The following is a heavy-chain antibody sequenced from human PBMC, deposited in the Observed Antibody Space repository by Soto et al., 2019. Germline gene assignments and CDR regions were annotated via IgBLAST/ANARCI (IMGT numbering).Heavy chain of an antibody. CDR1: GFRFSSFA. J-gene: IGHJ5*02. Sequence: EVQLLESGGTLVQPGESLRLSCEVSGFRFSSFAMNWVRQAPGEGLEWVSSIRGTATSYADSVKGRFTISRDNSKNTVYLQMNTLRGEDTAVYYCGKCAVWMSTSGGWCHWFEPWGQGTLVIVAS. D-gene: IGHD2-21*01. CDR3: GKCAVWMSTSGGWCHWFEP. V-gene: IGHV3-23*01. CDR2: IRGTAT.